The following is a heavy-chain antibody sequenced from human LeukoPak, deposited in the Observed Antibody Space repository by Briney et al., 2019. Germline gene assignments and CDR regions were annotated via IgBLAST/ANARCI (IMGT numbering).Heavy chain of an antibody. Sequence: GGSLRLSCAASGFDVSSKYMSWIRQAPGKGLEWVSAISGSGGSTYYADSVKGRFTISRDNSKNTLYLQINSLRAEDTAVYYCAKDSSVRYFDYWGQGTLVTVSS. CDR1: GFDVSSKY. V-gene: IGHV3-23*01. CDR2: ISGSGGST. J-gene: IGHJ4*02. CDR3: AKDSSVRYFDY. D-gene: IGHD1-1*01.